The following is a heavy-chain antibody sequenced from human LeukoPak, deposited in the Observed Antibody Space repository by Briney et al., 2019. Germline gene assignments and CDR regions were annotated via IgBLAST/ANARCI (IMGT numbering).Heavy chain of an antibody. CDR1: GFTFSSNW. Sequence: GGSLRLSCAASGFTFSSNWMHWVRQAPGKGLVWVSRINEDGSTTNYADSVRGRSTIFRDNAKNTLYLQMNSLKAEDTAVYYCVRDLGGRSGHWGQGTLVTVSS. D-gene: IGHD1-26*01. V-gene: IGHV3-74*01. CDR3: VRDLGGRSGH. J-gene: IGHJ4*02. CDR2: INEDGSTT.